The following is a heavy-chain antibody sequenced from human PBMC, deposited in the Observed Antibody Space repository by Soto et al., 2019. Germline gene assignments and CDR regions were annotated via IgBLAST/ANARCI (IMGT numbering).Heavy chain of an antibody. V-gene: IGHV3-30-3*01. J-gene: IGHJ4*02. CDR1: GFTFSSYA. CDR2: ISYDGSNK. D-gene: IGHD3-10*02. CDR3: ASIFGSAGY. Sequence: GGSLRLSCAASGFTFSSYAMHWARQAPGKGLEWVAVISYDGSNKYYADSVKGRFTISRDNSKNTLYLQMNSLRAEDTAVYYCASIFGSAGYWGQGTLVTVSS.